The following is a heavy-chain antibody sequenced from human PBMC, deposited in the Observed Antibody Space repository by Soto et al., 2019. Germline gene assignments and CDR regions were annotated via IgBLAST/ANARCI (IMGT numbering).Heavy chain of an antibody. CDR3: ARDKNTQDDSSGYYSLPGRFDY. J-gene: IGHJ4*02. Sequence: QVQLVESGGGVVQPGRSLRLSCAASGFTFSSYGMHWVRQAPGKGLEWVAVIWYDGSNKYYADSVKGRFTISRDNSKNTLYLQMNSLRAEDTAVYYCARDKNTQDDSSGYYSLPGRFDYWGQGTLVTVSS. D-gene: IGHD3-22*01. V-gene: IGHV3-33*01. CDR1: GFTFSSYG. CDR2: IWYDGSNK.